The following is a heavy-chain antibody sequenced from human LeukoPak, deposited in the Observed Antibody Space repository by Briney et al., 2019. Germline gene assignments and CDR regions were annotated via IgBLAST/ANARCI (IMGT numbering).Heavy chain of an antibody. CDR3: AKGERYCSSTSCYAYYFDY. CDR2: ISGSGGST. V-gene: IGHV3-23*01. Sequence: GGSLRLSCAASGFTFSSYAMSWVRQAPGKGLEWVSAISGSGGSTYYADSVKGRFTISRDNSKNTLYLQMNSLRAEDTAVYYCAKGERYCSSTSCYAYYFDYWGQGTLVTVSS. CDR1: GFTFSSYA. D-gene: IGHD2-2*01. J-gene: IGHJ4*02.